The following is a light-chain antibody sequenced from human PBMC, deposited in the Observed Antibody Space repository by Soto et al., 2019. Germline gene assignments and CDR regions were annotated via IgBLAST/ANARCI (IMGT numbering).Light chain of an antibody. Sequence: QSALTQPASVSGSPGQSITISCTGTSSDIGYYNYVSWFQQHPGKAPKLIISQVTNRPSGISTRFSGSKSGNTASLTISGRQAEDEALYYGSSNKIGSTYVFGTGTKLTVL. V-gene: IGLV2-14*01. CDR3: SSNKIGSTYV. CDR1: SSDIGYYNY. CDR2: QVT. J-gene: IGLJ1*01.